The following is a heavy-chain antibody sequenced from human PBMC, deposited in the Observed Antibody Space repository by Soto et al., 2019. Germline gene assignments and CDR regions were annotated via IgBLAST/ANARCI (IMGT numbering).Heavy chain of an antibody. CDR2: IIPIVDIA. Sequence: QVQLVQSGAEVKKPGSSVKVSCKVSGGTFSSYTISWVRQAPGQGLEWLGRIIPIVDIAHYAQKFQGRVTISANKPTSRAYMERNSRRSEDTAIYYCAGVPVPWGYYYYMDVWGKGTTVTVSS. CDR3: AGVPVPWGYYYYMDV. J-gene: IGHJ6*03. V-gene: IGHV1-69*02. D-gene: IGHD3-16*01. CDR1: GGTFSSYT.